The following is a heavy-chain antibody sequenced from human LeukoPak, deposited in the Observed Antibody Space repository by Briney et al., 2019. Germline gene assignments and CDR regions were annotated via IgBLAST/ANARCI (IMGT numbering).Heavy chain of an antibody. D-gene: IGHD3-10*01. CDR3: ARGPALLWFGELWGGDYYFDY. CDR1: GFTFSSYA. CDR2: ISSNGGST. V-gene: IGHV3-64*01. Sequence: GGSLRLSCAASGFTFSSYAMHWVRQAPGKGLEYVSAISSNGGSTYYANSVKGRFTISRDNSKNTLYLQMGSLRAEDMAVYYCARGPALLWFGELWGGDYYFDYWGQGTLVTVSS. J-gene: IGHJ4*02.